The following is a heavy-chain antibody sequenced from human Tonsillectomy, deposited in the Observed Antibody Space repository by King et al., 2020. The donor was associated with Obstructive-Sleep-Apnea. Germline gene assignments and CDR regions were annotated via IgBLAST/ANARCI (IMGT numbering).Heavy chain of an antibody. CDR2: IYYSGST. V-gene: IGHV4-61*01. CDR3: ARDARLGPSRRNFDL. D-gene: IGHD3-16*01. CDR1: GDSVSSGSYY. Sequence: QLQESGPGLVKPSETLSLTCTVSGDSVSSGSYYWNWIRQPPGKGLEWIGYIYYSGSTNYNPSLKSRLTISLDTSKNQFSLKLKSVTAADTSVYYCARDARLGPSRRNFDLWGQGTLVTVSS. J-gene: IGHJ4*02.